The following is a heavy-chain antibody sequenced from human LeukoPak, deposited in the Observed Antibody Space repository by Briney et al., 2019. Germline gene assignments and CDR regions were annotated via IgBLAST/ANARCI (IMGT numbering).Heavy chain of an antibody. D-gene: IGHD2-15*01. CDR1: GFTFSSYG. CDR3: AKDLCSGGSCYAFDI. Sequence: GGSLRLSCAASGFTFSSYGMHWVRQAPGKGLEWVAVISYDGSNKYYADSVKGLFTISRDNSKNTLYLQMNSLRAEDTAVYYCAKDLCSGGSCYAFDIWGQGTMVTVSS. J-gene: IGHJ3*02. V-gene: IGHV3-30*18. CDR2: ISYDGSNK.